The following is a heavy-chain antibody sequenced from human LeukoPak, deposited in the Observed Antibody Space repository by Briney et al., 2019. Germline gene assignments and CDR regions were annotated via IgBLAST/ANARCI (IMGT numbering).Heavy chain of an antibody. CDR2: INHSGST. V-gene: IGHV4-34*01. D-gene: IGHD5-24*01. J-gene: IGHJ4*02. CDR3: ARGPDDFDY. Sequence: SETLSLTCAVYGGSFSGYYWSWIRQPPGKGLEWIGEINHSGSTNYNPSLKSRVTISVDTSKNQFSLKLSSVTAADTAVYYCARGPDDFDYWGQGTLVTVSS. CDR1: GGSFSGYY.